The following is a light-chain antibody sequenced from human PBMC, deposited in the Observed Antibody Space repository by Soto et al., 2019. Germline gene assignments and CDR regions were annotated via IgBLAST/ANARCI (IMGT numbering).Light chain of an antibody. CDR1: SCDVGGYNY. CDR2: DVS. Sequence: QSALTQPRSVSGSPGQSVTISCTGTSCDVGGYNYVSWYQQHPGKAPKLMIYDVSKRPSGVPDRFSGSKSGNTASLTISGLQAEDEAAYYCCSYAGSYSWVFGGGTKLTVL. J-gene: IGLJ3*02. V-gene: IGLV2-11*01. CDR3: CSYAGSYSWV.